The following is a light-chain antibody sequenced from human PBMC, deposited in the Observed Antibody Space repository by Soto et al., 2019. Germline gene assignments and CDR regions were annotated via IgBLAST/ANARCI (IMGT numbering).Light chain of an antibody. Sequence: DIQMTQSPSTLSASAGDRVTITCRASQSISTGLAWYQQTPGKAPKLLIYDASSLESGVPSRFSGSGSGTDFTLTISSLQPDDFATYYCQQYNSYSRTFGQGTKV. CDR1: QSISTG. CDR2: DAS. V-gene: IGKV1-5*01. J-gene: IGKJ1*01. CDR3: QQYNSYSRT.